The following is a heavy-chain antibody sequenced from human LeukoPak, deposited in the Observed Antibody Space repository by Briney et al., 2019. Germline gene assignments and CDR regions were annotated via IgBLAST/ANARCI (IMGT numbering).Heavy chain of an antibody. CDR1: GFTFSSYW. Sequence: GGSLRLSCAASGFTFSSYWMSWVRQGPGTGLAWVANIKQDGSEKYYVDSVKGRFTISRDNAKNSLYLQMNSLRAEDTAVYYCARVPYSSRFDYWGQGTLVTVSS. CDR3: ARVPYSSRFDY. J-gene: IGHJ4*02. D-gene: IGHD6-13*01. V-gene: IGHV3-7*01. CDR2: IKQDGSEK.